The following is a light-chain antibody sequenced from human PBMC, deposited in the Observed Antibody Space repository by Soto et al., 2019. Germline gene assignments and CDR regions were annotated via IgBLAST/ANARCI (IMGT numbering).Light chain of an antibody. V-gene: IGLV2-14*01. CDR1: SSDVGGYNY. J-gene: IGLJ2*01. Sequence: QSALTQPASVSGSPGQSITISCTGTSSDVGGYNYVSWYQQHPGKAPKIMIYEVSNRPSGVSNRFSGSKSGNTASLTISGLQAEDEADYFCSSYTSISTHVVFGGGTKLTVL. CDR3: SSYTSISTHVV. CDR2: EVS.